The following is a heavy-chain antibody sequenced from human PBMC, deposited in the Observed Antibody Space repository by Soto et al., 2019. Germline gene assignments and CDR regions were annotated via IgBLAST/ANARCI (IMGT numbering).Heavy chain of an antibody. D-gene: IGHD1-7*01. J-gene: IGHJ6*02. CDR1: GDSVSSNSAA. CDR3: ARDIRTTGTTRYYYYYGMDV. V-gene: IGHV6-1*01. Sequence: KQSQTLSLTCAISGDSVSSNSAAWNWIRQSPSRGLEWLGRTYYRSKWYNDYAVSVKSRITINPDTSKNQFSLQLNSVTPEDTAVYYCARDIRTTGTTRYYYYYGMDVWGQGTTVTVSS. CDR2: TYYRSKWYN.